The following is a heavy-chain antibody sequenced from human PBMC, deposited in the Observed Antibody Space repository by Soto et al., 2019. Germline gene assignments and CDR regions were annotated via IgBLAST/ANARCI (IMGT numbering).Heavy chain of an antibody. CDR3: AKLYWNPRYFDY. J-gene: IGHJ4*02. CDR2: ITDSGGST. Sequence: EVQLLESGGGSLQPGGSLRLSCAASGFTFSSVAMAWVRQAPGKGLEWVSSITDSGGSTDYADSVKGRFTISRDNSRNTLYLQMNSLRADDTAVYYCAKLYWNPRYFDYWGQGTRVTISS. CDR1: GFTFSSVA. D-gene: IGHD1-1*01. V-gene: IGHV3-23*01.